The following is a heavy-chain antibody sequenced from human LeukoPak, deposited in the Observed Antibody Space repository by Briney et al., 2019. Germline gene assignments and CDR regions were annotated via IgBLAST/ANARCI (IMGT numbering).Heavy chain of an antibody. CDR1: GFTFDDYA. V-gene: IGHV3-9*01. Sequence: PGGSLRLSCAASGFTFDDYAMHWVRQAPGKGLEWVSGISWNSGSIGYADSVKGRFTISRDNAKNSLYLQMNSLRAEDTALYYCAKVVDYYDSSGYDYWGQGTLVTVSS. J-gene: IGHJ4*02. D-gene: IGHD3-22*01. CDR3: AKVVDYYDSSGYDY. CDR2: ISWNSGSI.